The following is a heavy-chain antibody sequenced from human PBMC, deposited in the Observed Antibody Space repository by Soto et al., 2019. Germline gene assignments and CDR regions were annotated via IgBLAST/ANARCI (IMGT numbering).Heavy chain of an antibody. J-gene: IGHJ2*01. CDR1: GFTVSSNY. Sequence: VQLVESGGGLVQPGGSLRLSCAASGFTVSSNYMSWVRQSPGKGLEWVSVIYSGGSTYYADSVKGRFTISRDNSKNTLYLQMNSLRAEDTAVYYCARDREMATILHFDLWGRGTLVTVSS. V-gene: IGHV3-66*01. CDR2: IYSGGST. CDR3: ARDREMATILHFDL. D-gene: IGHD5-12*01.